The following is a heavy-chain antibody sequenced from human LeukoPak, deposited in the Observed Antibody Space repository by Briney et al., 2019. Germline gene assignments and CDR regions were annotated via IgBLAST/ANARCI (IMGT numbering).Heavy chain of an antibody. CDR1: GGTFSSCA. Sequence: ASVKVSCKASGGTFSSCAISWVRQAPGQGLEWMGRIIPILGIANYAQKFQGRVTITADKSTSTAYMELSSLRSEDTAVYYCARSYGSGSYYNPNWFDPWGQGTLVTVSS. J-gene: IGHJ5*02. CDR3: ARSYGSGSYYNPNWFDP. CDR2: IIPILGIA. D-gene: IGHD3-10*01. V-gene: IGHV1-69*04.